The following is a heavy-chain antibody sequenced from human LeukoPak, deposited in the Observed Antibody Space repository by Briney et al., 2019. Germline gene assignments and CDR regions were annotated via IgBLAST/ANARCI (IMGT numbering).Heavy chain of an antibody. D-gene: IGHD4-17*01. Sequence: ASVKVSCKASGYTFTGDYMHWVRQAPGQGLEWMGWINPNSGGTNYAQKFQGRVTMTRDTSISTAYMELSRLRSDDTAVYYCARFPEATYGDYYYGMDVWGQGTTVTVSS. CDR1: GYTFTGDY. V-gene: IGHV1-2*02. CDR3: ARFPEATYGDYYYGMDV. CDR2: INPNSGGT. J-gene: IGHJ6*02.